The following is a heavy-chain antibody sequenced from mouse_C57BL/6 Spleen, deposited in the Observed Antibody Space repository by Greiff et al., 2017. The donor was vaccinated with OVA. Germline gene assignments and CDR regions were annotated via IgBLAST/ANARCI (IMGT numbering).Heavy chain of an antibody. V-gene: IGHV10-3*01. CDR1: GFTFNTYA. J-gene: IGHJ1*03. CDR3: VGHYDYDGEYFDV. D-gene: IGHD2-4*01. Sequence: GGGLVQPKGSLKLSCAASGFTFNTYAMHWVRQAPGKGWEWVARIRSKSSNYATYYADSVKDRFTIYRDDSQSMLYLQRNKLKTEDTAMYDCVGHYDYDGEYFDVWGTGTTVTVSS. CDR2: IRSKSSNYAT.